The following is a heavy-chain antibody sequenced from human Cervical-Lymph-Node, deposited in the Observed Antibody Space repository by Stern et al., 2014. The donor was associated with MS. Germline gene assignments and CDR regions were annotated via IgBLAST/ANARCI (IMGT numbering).Heavy chain of an antibody. CDR2: INLNSGAT. J-gene: IGHJ4*02. Sequence: QLVQSGAEVKKPGASVKVSCKSSGYTFTGHNMHWVRQAPGQGLEWMGWINLNSGATNYAQNFQDWVTMTRDTSISSADLELNRLTSDDTAVYFCAREGCSGGSCYLDYWGQGTRVTVSS. CDR3: AREGCSGGSCYLDY. D-gene: IGHD2-8*02. CDR1: GYTFTGHN. V-gene: IGHV1-2*04.